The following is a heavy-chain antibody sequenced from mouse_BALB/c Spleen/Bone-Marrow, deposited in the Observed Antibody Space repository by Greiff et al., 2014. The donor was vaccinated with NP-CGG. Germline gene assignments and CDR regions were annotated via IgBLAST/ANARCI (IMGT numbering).Heavy chain of an antibody. Sequence: VQLKQSGAELVRPGALVRLSCKASGFNIKDYYMYWVKQRPEQGLEWIGWIDPENGNIIYDPKFQGKASITADTSSNTAYLQLSSLTSEDTAVYYCARSPRNYFDYWGQGSTLTASS. V-gene: IGHV14-1*02. J-gene: IGHJ2*01. CDR2: IDPENGNI. CDR1: GFNIKDYY. CDR3: ARSPRNYFDY.